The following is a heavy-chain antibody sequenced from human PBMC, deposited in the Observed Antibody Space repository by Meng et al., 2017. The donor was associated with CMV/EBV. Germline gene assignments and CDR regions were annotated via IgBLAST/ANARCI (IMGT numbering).Heavy chain of an antibody. V-gene: IGHV3-74*01. J-gene: IGHJ2*01. Sequence: GESLKISCAASGFTFSSFWMHWVRQVPGKGLVWVPRINSDGSSTNYADSVKGRFTVSRDNAKNTLYLQMNSLRAEDTAVYYCAREGYSSGWYPGGYLDLWGRGALVTVSS. CDR2: INSDGSST. CDR3: AREGYSSGWYPGGYLDL. D-gene: IGHD6-19*01. CDR1: GFTFSSFW.